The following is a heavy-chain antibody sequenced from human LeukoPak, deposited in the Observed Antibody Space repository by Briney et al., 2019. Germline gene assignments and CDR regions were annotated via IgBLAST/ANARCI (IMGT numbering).Heavy chain of an antibody. V-gene: IGHV3-53*01. J-gene: IGHJ4*02. CDR3: ARRAGAYSHPYDY. D-gene: IGHD4/OR15-4a*01. CDR2: IYSDNT. Sequence: GGSLRLSCEASGFTFSSYTMNWVRQAPGKGLEWVSFIYSDNTHYSDSVKGRFTISRDNSKNTLYLQMNSLRAEDTAVYYCARRAGAYSHPYDYWGQGTLVTVSS. CDR1: GFTFSSYT.